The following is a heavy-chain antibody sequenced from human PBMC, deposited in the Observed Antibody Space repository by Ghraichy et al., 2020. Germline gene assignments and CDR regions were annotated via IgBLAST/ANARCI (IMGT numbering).Heavy chain of an antibody. CDR2: INHSGST. CDR3: ARAARRWLPNYSYFDY. V-gene: IGHV4-34*01. D-gene: IGHD5-24*01. J-gene: IGHJ4*02. Sequence: SETLSLTCAVYGGSFSGYYWSWIRQPPGKGLEWIGEINHSGSTNYNPSLKSRVTISVDTSKNQFSLKLSSVTAADTAVYYCARAARRWLPNYSYFDYWGQGTLVTVSS. CDR1: GGSFSGYY.